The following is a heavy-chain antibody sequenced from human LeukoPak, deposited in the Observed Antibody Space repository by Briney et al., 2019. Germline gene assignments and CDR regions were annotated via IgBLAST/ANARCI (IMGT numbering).Heavy chain of an antibody. CDR3: ARRTWHGYNNIAFDY. J-gene: IGHJ4*02. CDR2: IYPGDSDI. Sequence: GESLKISCKGYGYTFTSYWVAWVRQMPGKGLEWMGIIYPGDSDIRYSPSFQGQVTISADKSISTAYLQWSSLKASDTAMYYCARRTWHGYNNIAFDYWGQGTLVTVSS. CDR1: GYTFTSYW. D-gene: IGHD5-24*01. V-gene: IGHV5-51*01.